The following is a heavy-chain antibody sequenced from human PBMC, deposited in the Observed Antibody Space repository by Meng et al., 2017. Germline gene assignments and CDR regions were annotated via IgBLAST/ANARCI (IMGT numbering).Heavy chain of an antibody. CDR1: GFTFSSYA. Sequence: SCAASGFTFSSYAMHWVRQAPGKGLEWVAVISYDGSNKYYADSVKGRFTISRDNSKNTLYLQMNSLRAEDTAVYYCARVEPHVLLWFGELYAYFDYWGQGTLVTVSS. V-gene: IGHV3-30*04. D-gene: IGHD3-10*01. CDR2: ISYDGSNK. CDR3: ARVEPHVLLWFGELYAYFDY. J-gene: IGHJ4*02.